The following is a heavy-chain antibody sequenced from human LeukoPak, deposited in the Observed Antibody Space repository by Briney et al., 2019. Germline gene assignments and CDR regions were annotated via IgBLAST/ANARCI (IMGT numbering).Heavy chain of an antibody. CDR1: GFTFSSYG. CDR2: IWYDGSDE. V-gene: IGHV3-33*06. CDR3: AKDGNYDSSGYYFDY. D-gene: IGHD3-22*01. J-gene: IGHJ4*02. Sequence: PGRSLRPSCAASGFTFSSYGMHWVRQAPGKGLEWVAVIWYDGSDEYYADSVKGRFTISRDNSKNTLYLQMSSLRAEDTAVYYCAKDGNYDSSGYYFDYWGQGVLVTVSS.